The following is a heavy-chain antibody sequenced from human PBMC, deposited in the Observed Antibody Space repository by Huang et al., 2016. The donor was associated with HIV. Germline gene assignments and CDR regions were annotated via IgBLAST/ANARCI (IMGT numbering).Heavy chain of an antibody. Sequence: QVRLQESGPGLVRPSQTLALTCTVSGVPISSGGFYWTWLRRPPEKGLEWIGYVYYSGSTHYNPSLKSRVTISVDMSKNQFYLKLNSVTAADTAVYYCARAPYDSRGYYWWGQGTLVTVSS. D-gene: IGHD3-22*01. CDR3: ARAPYDSRGYYW. CDR1: GVPISSGGFY. J-gene: IGHJ4*02. CDR2: VYYSGST. V-gene: IGHV4-30-4*08.